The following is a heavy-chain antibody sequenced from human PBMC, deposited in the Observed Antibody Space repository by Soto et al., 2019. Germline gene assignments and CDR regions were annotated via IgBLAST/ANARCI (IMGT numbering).Heavy chain of an antibody. D-gene: IGHD2-2*01. J-gene: IGHJ4*02. V-gene: IGHV5-51*01. CDR2: MFPADSTT. CDR1: GFTFTAYW. Sequence: GESLKISCQTSGFTFTAYWIGWVRQMPGKGLEWMGIMFPADSTTIYSPSFQGQLTMSADKSISTAYLQWDSLKASDSAMYYCARVVTGYCSTVSCPADYWGQGALVTVSS. CDR3: ARVVTGYCSTVSCPADY.